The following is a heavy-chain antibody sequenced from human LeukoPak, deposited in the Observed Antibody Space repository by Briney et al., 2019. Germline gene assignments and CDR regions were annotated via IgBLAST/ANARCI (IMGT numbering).Heavy chain of an antibody. CDR3: ARARGRSINDAFDI. Sequence: GGSLRLSCAASGFTFSTYSMNWVRQAPGKGLEWVSCISTRSTYICYADSVKGRFTISRDNAKNSLYLQMNSLRAEDTAVYYCARARGRSINDAFDIWGQGTMVTVSS. J-gene: IGHJ3*02. CDR1: GFTFSTYS. V-gene: IGHV3-21*01. CDR2: ISTRSTYI. D-gene: IGHD3-16*01.